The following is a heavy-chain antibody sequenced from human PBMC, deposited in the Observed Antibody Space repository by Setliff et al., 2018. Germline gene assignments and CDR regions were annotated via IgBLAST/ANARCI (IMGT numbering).Heavy chain of an antibody. J-gene: IGHJ4*02. Sequence: SETLSLTCTVSGGSISSDYWTWIRQPPGKGLEWIGYIHYSGNTNYNPSLKSRVTISVDTSKNQFSLKLSSVTAADTAVYFCARGYYNFWSGQLDNWGQGALVTVSS. D-gene: IGHD3-3*01. CDR2: IHYSGNT. CDR1: GGSISSDY. V-gene: IGHV4-59*01. CDR3: ARGYYNFWSGQLDN.